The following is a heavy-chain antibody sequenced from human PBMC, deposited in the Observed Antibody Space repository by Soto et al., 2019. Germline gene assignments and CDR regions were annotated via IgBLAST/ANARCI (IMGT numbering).Heavy chain of an antibody. V-gene: IGHV3-74*01. CDR1: GFTPSKFW. CDR2: VSGDGSST. J-gene: IGHJ5*02. CDR3: AGETYYYGSGNYGWFDP. Sequence: EVQLVESGGKLVQPGGSLRLSCAASGFTPSKFWMHWVRQVPGKGLVWVSRVSGDGSSTDYADSAKGRFTISRDNAKNTVYLQMKSLRADDTGVYYCAGETYYYGSGNYGWFDPWGQGTLVTVSS. D-gene: IGHD3-10*01.